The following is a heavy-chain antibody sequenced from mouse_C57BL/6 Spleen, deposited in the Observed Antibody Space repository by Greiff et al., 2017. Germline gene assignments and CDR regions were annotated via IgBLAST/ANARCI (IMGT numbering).Heavy chain of an antibody. D-gene: IGHD1-1*01. Sequence: VQLQQSVAELVRPGASVKLSCTASVFNIKNTYMHWVKQRPEQGLEWIGRIDPANGNTKYAPKFQGKATITADTSCNTAYLQLSSLTSEDTAIYYCARDHYGRRERGYFDYWGQGTTLTVSS. J-gene: IGHJ2*01. V-gene: IGHV14-3*01. CDR2: IDPANGNT. CDR3: ARDHYGRRERGYFDY. CDR1: VFNIKNTY.